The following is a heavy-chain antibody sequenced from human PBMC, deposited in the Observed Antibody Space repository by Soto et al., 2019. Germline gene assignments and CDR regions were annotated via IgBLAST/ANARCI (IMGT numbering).Heavy chain of an antibody. J-gene: IGHJ5*02. CDR3: ARVTGESRNWFDP. CDR2: IYYSGST. Sequence: PXXTLSLTDTVSGGSISSGGYYWSSIRQHPGKGLEWIGYIYYSGSTYYNPSLKSRVTISVDTSKNQFSLKLSSVTAADTAVYYCARVTGESRNWFDPWGQGTLVTVSS. CDR1: GGSISSGGYY. V-gene: IGHV4-31*03.